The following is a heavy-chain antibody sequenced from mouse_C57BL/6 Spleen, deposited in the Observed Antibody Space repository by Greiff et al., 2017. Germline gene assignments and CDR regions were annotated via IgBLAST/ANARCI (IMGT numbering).Heavy chain of an antibody. CDR2: ISNKANNHAT. Sequence: EVQGVESGGGLVQPGGSMKLSCAASGFTFSDAWMDWVRQSPEKGLEWVAEISNKANNHATYCAESGKGRFTISRADSKSSVYLQMNSFIAEDTGIYYGTRTGVAPYYYATDYWGQGTSVTVSS. CDR3: TRTGVAPYYYATDY. CDR1: GFTFSDAW. V-gene: IGHV6-6*01. J-gene: IGHJ4*01. D-gene: IGHD1-1*01.